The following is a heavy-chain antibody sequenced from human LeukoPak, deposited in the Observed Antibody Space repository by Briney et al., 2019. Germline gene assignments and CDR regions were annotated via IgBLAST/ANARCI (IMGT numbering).Heavy chain of an antibody. D-gene: IGHD6-19*01. Sequence: PGGSLRLSCAASEFTFRNYDMHLVRQAPGKGLEWVAFIRYDGNNKYYADSVKGRFTISRDNSKNTLYLQMNSLRAEDTAVYYCAKDQAVAGHPLDYWGQGTLVTVSS. CDR3: AKDQAVAGHPLDY. CDR2: IRYDGNNK. CDR1: EFTFRNYD. J-gene: IGHJ4*02. V-gene: IGHV3-30*02.